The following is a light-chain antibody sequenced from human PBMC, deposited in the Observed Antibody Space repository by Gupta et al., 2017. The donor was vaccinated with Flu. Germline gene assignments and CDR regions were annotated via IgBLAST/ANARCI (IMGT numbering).Light chain of an antibody. CDR1: QSDNNNF. Sequence: RATRSCVSSQSDNNNFLTWYQHKPGQPPRLLINGASGSASGIPDRFSGSGSATDFSLTIRGLEAEDVAVYYCQQCGISVHTFGEGTKPE. V-gene: IGKV3-20*01. CDR3: QQCGISVHT. CDR2: GAS. J-gene: IGKJ2*01.